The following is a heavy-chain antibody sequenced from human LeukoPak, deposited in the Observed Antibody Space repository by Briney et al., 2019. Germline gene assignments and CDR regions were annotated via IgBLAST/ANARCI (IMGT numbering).Heavy chain of an antibody. V-gene: IGHV3-66*01. J-gene: IGHJ4*02. Sequence: PGGSLRLSCAASGFSVNTNYMTWVRQAPGKGLEWVSVLYSGGGAYYADSVKDRFTISRDYSQNTLLLQMNSLRAEDTAVYYCASITLWFGDDFDYWGQGTLVTVSS. CDR2: LYSGGGA. CDR1: GFSVNTNY. D-gene: IGHD3-10*01. CDR3: ASITLWFGDDFDY.